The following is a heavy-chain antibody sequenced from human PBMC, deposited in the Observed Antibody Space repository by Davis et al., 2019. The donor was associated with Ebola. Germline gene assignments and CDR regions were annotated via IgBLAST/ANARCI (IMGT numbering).Heavy chain of an antibody. J-gene: IGHJ4*02. V-gene: IGHV3-48*02. CDR1: GFTFSAYS. Sequence: GESLKISCAASGFTFSAYSMIWVRQPPGKGLEWVAYIGGTSNVVDYADSVKGRFTISRDNAKNSLYLQMNSLRDEDTAVYYCARERGIQLWLLAPDYWGQGTLVTVSS. CDR2: IGGTSNVV. CDR3: ARERGIQLWLLAPDY. D-gene: IGHD5-18*01.